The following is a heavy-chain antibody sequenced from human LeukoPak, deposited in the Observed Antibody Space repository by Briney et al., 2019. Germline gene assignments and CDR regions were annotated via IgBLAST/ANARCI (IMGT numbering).Heavy chain of an antibody. D-gene: IGHD3-9*01. J-gene: IGHJ4*02. CDR3: ARGPLRYFDWLPFDY. V-gene: IGHV1-46*01. Sequence: ASVKVSCKASGYTFTSYYMHWVRQAPGQGLEWMGIINPSGGSTSYAQKFQGRVTMTRDTSTSTVYMVLSSLRSEDTAVYYCARGPLRYFDWLPFDYWGQGTLVTVSS. CDR2: INPSGGST. CDR1: GYTFTSYY.